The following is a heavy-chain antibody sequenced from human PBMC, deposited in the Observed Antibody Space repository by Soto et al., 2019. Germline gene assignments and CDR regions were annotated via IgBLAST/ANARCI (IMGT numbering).Heavy chain of an antibody. CDR3: ARRQQDYYYYYYGMDV. CDR2: INHSGST. D-gene: IGHD6-13*01. CDR1: GGSFSGYY. Sequence: SETLSLTCAVYGGSFSGYYWSWIRQPPGKGLEWIGEINHSGSTNYNPSLKSRVTISVDTSKNQFSLRLSSVTAADTAVYYCARRQQDYYYYYYGMDVWGQGTTVTVSS. J-gene: IGHJ6*02. V-gene: IGHV4-34*01.